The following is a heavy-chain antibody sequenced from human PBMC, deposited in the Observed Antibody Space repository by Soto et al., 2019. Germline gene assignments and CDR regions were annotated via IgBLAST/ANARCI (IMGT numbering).Heavy chain of an antibody. CDR3: AKDMGTTVTTSFDY. V-gene: IGHV3-9*01. CDR2: ISWNSGSI. Sequence: EVQLVESGGGLVQPGRSLRLSCAASGFTFDDYAMHWVRQAPGKGLEWVSGISWNSGSIGYADSVKGRFTISRDNAKNSLYLQMNSLRAEDTDLYYCAKDMGTTVTTSFDYWGQGTLVTVSS. J-gene: IGHJ4*02. CDR1: GFTFDDYA. D-gene: IGHD4-17*01.